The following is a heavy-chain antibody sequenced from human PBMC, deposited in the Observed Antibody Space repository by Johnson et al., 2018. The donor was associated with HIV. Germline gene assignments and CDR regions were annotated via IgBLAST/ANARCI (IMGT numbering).Heavy chain of an antibody. CDR3: GKERRAPRAFDI. V-gene: IGHV3-30*18. CDR2: ISYDGGDK. J-gene: IGHJ3*02. Sequence: QVQLVESGGGLVQPGRSLRLSCAASGFNFNIYAMHWVRQAPGKGLEWVSVISYDGGDKYYADSVKGRFTISRDNSKSTLYLQMNSLRPEDTDVYYCGKERRAPRAFDIWGQGTMVTVSS. CDR1: GFNFNIYA.